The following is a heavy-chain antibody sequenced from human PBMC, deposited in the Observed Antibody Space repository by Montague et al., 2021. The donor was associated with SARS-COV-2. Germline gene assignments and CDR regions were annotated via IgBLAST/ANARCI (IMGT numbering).Heavy chain of an antibody. CDR2: IDYSGST. CDR1: GGSISSGGYD. D-gene: IGHD3-3*01. Sequence: TLSLTCTVSGGSISSGGYDWSWIRQHPGKGLEWIGYIDYSGSTYYNPSLKSRVTISVDTSKNQFSLKLSSVTAADTAVYYCARASGKKTIFGVVISYFDYWGQGTLVTVSS. CDR3: ARASGKKTIFGVVISYFDY. V-gene: IGHV4-31*03. J-gene: IGHJ4*02.